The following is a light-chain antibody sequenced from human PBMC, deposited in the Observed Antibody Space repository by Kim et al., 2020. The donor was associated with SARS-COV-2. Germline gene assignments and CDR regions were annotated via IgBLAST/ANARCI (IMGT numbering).Light chain of an antibody. CDR1: QTINNK. CDR3: QQSNDWPPLT. CDR2: DAT. J-gene: IGKJ1*01. V-gene: IGKV3-15*01. Sequence: SPVERATLACRASQTINNKLVWYQHKPGQPPRLLSYDATTRAAGVPARFIGSGSETDFTLTISSLQSEDFAVYYCQQSNDWPPLTFGQGTKVDIK.